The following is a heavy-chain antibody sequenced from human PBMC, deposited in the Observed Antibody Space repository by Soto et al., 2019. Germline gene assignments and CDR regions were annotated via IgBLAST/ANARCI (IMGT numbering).Heavy chain of an antibody. CDR2: ISYDGSNK. CDR1: GFTFSSYG. D-gene: IGHD1-26*01. Sequence: GGSLRLSCAASGFTFSSYGMHWVRQAPGKGLEWVAVISYDGSNKYYADSVKGRFTISRDNSKNTLYLQMNSLRAEGTAVYYCAKGSEWELFDYWGQGTLVTVSS. J-gene: IGHJ4*02. V-gene: IGHV3-30*18. CDR3: AKGSEWELFDY.